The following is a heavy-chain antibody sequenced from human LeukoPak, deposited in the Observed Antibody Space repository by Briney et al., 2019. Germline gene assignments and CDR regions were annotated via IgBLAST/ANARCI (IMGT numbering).Heavy chain of an antibody. CDR1: GYSFTSYW. CDR2: IYPGDSDT. V-gene: IGHV5-51*01. D-gene: IGHD2-15*01. Sequence: PGESLKISCKGSGYSFTSYWIGWVRQMPGKGLEWMGIIYPGDSDTRYSPSFQGQVTISADKSISTAYLQWSSLKASDTAMYYCARRGYCSGGSTCAAEYFQYWGQGTLVTVSS. J-gene: IGHJ1*01. CDR3: ARRGYCSGGSTCAAEYFQY.